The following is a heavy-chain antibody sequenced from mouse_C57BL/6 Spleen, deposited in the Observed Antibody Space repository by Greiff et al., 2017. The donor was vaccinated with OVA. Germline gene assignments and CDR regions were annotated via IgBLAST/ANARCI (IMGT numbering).Heavy chain of an antibody. Sequence: EVKLMESGGGLVKPGGSLKLSCAASGFTFSSYAMSWVRQTPDKRLEWVATISDGGSYTYYPDNVKGRFTISRDNAKNNLYLQMSHLKSEDTAMYYCAREEAYGSSTWFAYWGQGTLVTVSA. CDR3: AREEAYGSSTWFAY. CDR1: GFTFSSYA. J-gene: IGHJ3*01. CDR2: ISDGGSYT. V-gene: IGHV5-4*01. D-gene: IGHD1-1*01.